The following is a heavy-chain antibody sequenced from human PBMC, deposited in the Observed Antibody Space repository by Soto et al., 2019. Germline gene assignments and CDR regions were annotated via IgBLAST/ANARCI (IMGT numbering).Heavy chain of an antibody. Sequence: QVQLVQSGAELKKPGSSVKVSCEASGGSFSKKAISWVRQAPGQGPEWMGGINTKFGSTNYAPKFQGRISLTADESTNTVYMALSSLTSEDTAVYYCARGASSGFEYWYFDLWGRGTLGSVSS. CDR1: GGSFSKKA. J-gene: IGHJ2*01. CDR3: ARGASSGFEYWYFDL. V-gene: IGHV1-69*01. CDR2: INTKFGST. D-gene: IGHD5-12*01.